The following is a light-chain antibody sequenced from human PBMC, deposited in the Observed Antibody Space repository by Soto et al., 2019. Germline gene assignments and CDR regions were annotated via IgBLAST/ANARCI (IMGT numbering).Light chain of an antibody. CDR3: QSYDTSLSAVV. Sequence: QSVLRQPPSVSGAPGQRVTISCTGSSSNIGAGYDVHWYQHLPGTVPKLLIYGNSIRPAGVPDRFSGSKSGTSASLAITGLQAEDEADYYCQSYDTSLSAVVFGGGTKLTVL. CDR2: GNS. V-gene: IGLV1-40*01. J-gene: IGLJ2*01. CDR1: SSNIGAGYD.